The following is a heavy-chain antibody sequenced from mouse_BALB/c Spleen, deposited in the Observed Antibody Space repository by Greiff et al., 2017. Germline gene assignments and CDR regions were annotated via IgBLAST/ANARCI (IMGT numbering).Heavy chain of an antibody. CDR1: GYTFTSYT. J-gene: IGHJ1*01. CDR2: INPSSGYT. V-gene: IGHV1-4*01. D-gene: IGHD1-1*01. CDR3: APYYGSSNWYFDV. Sequence: QVQLKESGAELARPGASVKMSCKASGYTFTSYTMHWVKQRPGQGLEWIGYINPSSGYTNYNQKFKDKATLTADKSSSTAYMQLSSLTSEDSAVYYCAPYYGSSNWYFDVWGAGTTVTVSS.